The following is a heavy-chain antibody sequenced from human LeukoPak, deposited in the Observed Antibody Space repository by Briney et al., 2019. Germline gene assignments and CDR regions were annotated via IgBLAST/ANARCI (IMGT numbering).Heavy chain of an antibody. D-gene: IGHD3-10*01. Sequence: GGPLRLSCAGSGFTFTSYGMHWVALAPGKRLEGLAFIPYDGSAKYYADSVKGRFTISRDNSKNTLYLQMNSLRAEDTAVYYCTSSWSYRDFDYWGQGTLVSVCS. CDR1: GFTFTSYG. CDR3: TSSWSYRDFDY. J-gene: IGHJ4*02. V-gene: IGHV3-30*02. CDR2: IPYDGSAK.